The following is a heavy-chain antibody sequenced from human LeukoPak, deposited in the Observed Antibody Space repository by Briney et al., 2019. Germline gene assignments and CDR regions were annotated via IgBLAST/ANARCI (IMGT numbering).Heavy chain of an antibody. CDR2: ISANSGNR. CDR1: GYTFVSYG. Sequence: ASVTVSCKASGYTFVSYGISWVRQAPGQGLEWMGWISANSGNRDYAQKLQGRVTMTTDTSTSTAYMELRSLRSDDTAVYYCARRSRDGYNSPLDYWGQGTLVTVSS. D-gene: IGHD5-24*01. V-gene: IGHV1-18*01. J-gene: IGHJ4*02. CDR3: ARRSRDGYNSPLDY.